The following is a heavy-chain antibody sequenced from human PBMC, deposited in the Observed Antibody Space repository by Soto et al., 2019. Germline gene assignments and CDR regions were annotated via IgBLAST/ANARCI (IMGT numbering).Heavy chain of an antibody. CDR2: IHYSGSV. J-gene: IGHJ6*02. Sequence: QVQLQESGPGLVRPSQTLSLTCTVSGGSISSDHYHWTWIRQTPGKGLEWIGYIHYSGSVYYNPSLQRRVTMSVDTSKTLFSLNLSSVTAADTAVYFCVREDDGGDRDYYGLDVWGQGTTVTVSS. CDR1: GGSISSDHYH. D-gene: IGHD4-17*01. CDR3: VREDDGGDRDYYGLDV. V-gene: IGHV4-30-4*01.